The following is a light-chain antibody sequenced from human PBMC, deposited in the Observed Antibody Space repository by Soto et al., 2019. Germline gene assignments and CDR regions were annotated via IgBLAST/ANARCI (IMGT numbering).Light chain of an antibody. CDR3: QRSYSTSFT. CDR2: AAS. J-gene: IGKJ3*01. CDR1: QSISSY. Sequence: DIQMTQSPSSLSASVGDRVTITCRASQSISSYLNWYQQKPGKAPKLLIYAASSLQSGVPSRFSGSGSGTDFTLTISSLQPEDFATYYCQRSYSTSFTFGPGTKVDIK. V-gene: IGKV1-39*01.